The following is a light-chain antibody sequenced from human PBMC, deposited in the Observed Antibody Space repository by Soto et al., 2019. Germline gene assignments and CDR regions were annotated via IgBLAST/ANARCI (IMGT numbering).Light chain of an antibody. Sequence: QSALTQPASVTGSPGQSITISCLGTSSDVGAYNFVSWYRQNPGKAPKLMIYDVSNRPSGVSNRFSGSKSGNTASLTISGLQAEDEADYYCTSYTTSSTWVFGGGTKVTVL. J-gene: IGLJ3*02. V-gene: IGLV2-14*01. CDR1: SSDVGAYNF. CDR3: TSYTTSSTWV. CDR2: DVS.